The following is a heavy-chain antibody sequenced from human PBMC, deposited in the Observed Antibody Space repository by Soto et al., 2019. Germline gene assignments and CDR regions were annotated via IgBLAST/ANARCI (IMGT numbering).Heavy chain of an antibody. V-gene: IGHV3-21*01. CDR2: ISSSSSYI. CDR1: GFTFSSYS. D-gene: IGHD3-16*01. J-gene: IGHJ6*02. Sequence: EVQLVESGGGLVKPGGSLRLSCAASGFTFSSYSMNWVRQAPGKGLEWVSSISSSSSYIYYADSVKGRFTISRDNAKNSLYLQMNSLRADDTAVYYCARDPQTLRSLTYYYYYYGMDVWGQGTTVTVSS. CDR3: ARDPQTLRSLTYYYYYYGMDV.